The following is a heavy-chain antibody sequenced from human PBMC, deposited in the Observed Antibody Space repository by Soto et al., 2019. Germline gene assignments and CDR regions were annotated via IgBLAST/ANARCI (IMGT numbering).Heavy chain of an antibody. V-gene: IGHV3-30*18. CDR3: AKGYCSSISCHYYYYYYAMDV. CDR1: GFTFSSYG. CDR2: ISYHVSNQ. J-gene: IGHJ6*02. D-gene: IGHD2-2*01. Sequence: GGSLRLSCAASGFTFSSYGMHWVRQAPGEGLEWVALISYHVSNQYYGDSVKGRFTISRDNSKNMLYLQMNSLRAEDTAVYFCAKGYCSSISCHYYYYYYAMDVSGQGTRVTGSS.